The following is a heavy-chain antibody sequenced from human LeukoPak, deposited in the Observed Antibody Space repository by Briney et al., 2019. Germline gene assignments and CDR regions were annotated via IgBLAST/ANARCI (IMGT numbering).Heavy chain of an antibody. V-gene: IGHV3-30*18. J-gene: IGHJ4*02. Sequence: GGSLRLSCAASGFTFSSYVMHWVRQAPGEGLQWVAVISADGSEKYYADSAKGRFTISRDNSKNQVYLQMNRLRAEDTAVYYCAKGVRGVIAYYFDYWGQGTLVTVSS. D-gene: IGHD3-10*01. CDR3: AKGVRGVIAYYFDY. CDR2: ISADGSEK. CDR1: GFTFSSYV.